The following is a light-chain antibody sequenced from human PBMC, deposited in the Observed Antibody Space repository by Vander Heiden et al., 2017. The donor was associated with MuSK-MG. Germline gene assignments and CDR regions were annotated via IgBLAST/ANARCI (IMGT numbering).Light chain of an antibody. V-gene: IGKV4-1*01. Sequence: DIVMTQSPDSLPVSLGERATINCKSSQSVLYSSNNKNYLAWYQQKPGQPPKLVIYWASTRESGVPDRFSGSGSGTDFTLTISSLQAEDVAVYYCQQYYSTPQTFGQGTKVEIK. J-gene: IGKJ1*01. CDR3: QQYYSTPQT. CDR1: QSVLYSSNNKNY. CDR2: WAS.